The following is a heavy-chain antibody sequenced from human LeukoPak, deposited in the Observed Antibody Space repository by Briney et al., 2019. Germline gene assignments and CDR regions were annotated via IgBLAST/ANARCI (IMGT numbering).Heavy chain of an antibody. J-gene: IGHJ4*02. V-gene: IGHV1-8*01. D-gene: IGHD3-3*01. CDR1: GFTFTNYD. CDR2: MNPNSGNT. CDR3: ATDPPNDYDFWSGYGY. Sequence: ASVKVSCKASGFTFTNYDINWVRQATGQGLEWMGWMNPNSGNTGYTQKFQGRVAMTRDNSITTAYMELSSLRSEDTAVYYCATDPPNDYDFWSGYGYWGQGTLVTVSS.